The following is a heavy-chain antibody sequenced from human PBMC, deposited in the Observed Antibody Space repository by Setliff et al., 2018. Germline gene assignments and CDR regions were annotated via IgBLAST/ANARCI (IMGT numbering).Heavy chain of an antibody. Sequence: SETLSLTCTVSGGSISYNYWSWIRQPAGKGLQWIGRINHRGSTTYNPSLKSRVTISVDTSKDQFSLKVISMTAADTAVYYCARGRNIAARLLDSWGQGTLVTVSS. CDR3: ARGRNIAARLLDS. CDR2: INHRGST. D-gene: IGHD6-6*01. CDR1: GGSISYNY. V-gene: IGHV4-4*07. J-gene: IGHJ4*02.